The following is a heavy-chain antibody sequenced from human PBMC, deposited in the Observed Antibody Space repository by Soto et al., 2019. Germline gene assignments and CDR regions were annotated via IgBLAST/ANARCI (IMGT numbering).Heavy chain of an antibody. D-gene: IGHD6-6*01. J-gene: IGHJ6*02. V-gene: IGHV1-2*02. CDR3: ARYYSSSSWGYYYYGMDV. Sequence: ASVKVSCKASGYTFTGYYMHWVRQAPGQGLEWMGWINPNSGGTNYAQKFQGRVTMTRDTSISTAYMELSRLRSDDTAVYYCARYYSSSSWGYYYYGMDVWGQGTTVTVS. CDR2: INPNSGGT. CDR1: GYTFTGYY.